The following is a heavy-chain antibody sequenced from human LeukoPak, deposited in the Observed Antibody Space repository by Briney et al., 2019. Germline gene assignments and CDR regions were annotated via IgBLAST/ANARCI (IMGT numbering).Heavy chain of an antibody. V-gene: IGHV3-7*03. Sequence: PGGSLRLSCAASGFTFSSSAMSWARQAPGKGLEWVASINHNGNVNYYVDSVKGRFPISRDNAKNSLYLQMSNLRAEDTAVYFCARGGGLDVWGQGATVTVSS. CDR3: ARGGGLDV. CDR1: GFTFSSSA. J-gene: IGHJ6*02. CDR2: INHNGNVN. D-gene: IGHD3-16*01.